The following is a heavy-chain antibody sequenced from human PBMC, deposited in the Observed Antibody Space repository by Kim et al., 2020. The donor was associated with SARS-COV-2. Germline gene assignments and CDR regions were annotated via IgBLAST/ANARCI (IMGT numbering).Heavy chain of an antibody. CDR1: GYTFTSYA. V-gene: IGHV1-3*01. CDR2: INAGNGNT. J-gene: IGHJ4*02. Sequence: ASVKVSCKASGYTFTSYAMHWVRQAPGQRLEWMGWINAGNGNTKYSQKFQGRVTITRDTSASTAYMELSSLRSEDTAVYYCATIEVGSLPGYSSSWNPSWGQGTLVTVSS. D-gene: IGHD6-13*01. CDR3: ATIEVGSLPGYSSSWNPS.